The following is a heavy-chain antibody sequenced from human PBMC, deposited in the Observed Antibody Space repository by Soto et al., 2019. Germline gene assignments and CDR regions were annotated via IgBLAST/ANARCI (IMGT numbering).Heavy chain of an antibody. D-gene: IGHD2-2*01. CDR3: ANDQRQYWSRTDCQVFDY. V-gene: IGHV3-23*01. J-gene: IGHJ4*02. CDR2: VSGSGGST. CDR1: GFTFSTFA. Sequence: EVQLLESGGGLVQPGGSLRLSCAASGFTFSTFAMTWVRQAPGKGLEWVSAVSGSGGSTYYADSVKGRFTIYRDNSENTPILQMNSLRAEDTAVYYSANDQRQYWSRTDCQVFDYWGQGTPVTVSS.